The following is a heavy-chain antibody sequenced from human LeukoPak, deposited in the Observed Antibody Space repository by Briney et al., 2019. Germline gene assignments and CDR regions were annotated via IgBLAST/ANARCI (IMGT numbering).Heavy chain of an antibody. CDR3: ARSNPRRGYFDY. CDR1: GFTFSSYS. V-gene: IGHV3-21*01. J-gene: IGHJ4*02. Sequence: PGGSLRLSCAASGFTFSSYSMNWVRQAPGKGLEWVSSISSSSSYIYYADSVKGRFTISRDNAKNSLYLQMNSLRAEDTAVYYCARSNPRRGYFDYWGQGTLVTVSS. CDR2: ISSSSSYI.